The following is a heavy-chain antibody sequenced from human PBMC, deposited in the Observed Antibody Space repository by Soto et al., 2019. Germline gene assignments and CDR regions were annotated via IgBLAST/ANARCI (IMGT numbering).Heavy chain of an antibody. D-gene: IGHD2-15*01. J-gene: IGHJ2*01. CDR2: SSWNSGSI. Sequence: EVQLVESGGGLVQPGRSLRLSCAASGFTFDDYAMHWVRQAPGKGLEWVSGSSWNSGSIGYADSVKGRFTISRDNAKNSLYLQMNSLRAEDTDLYYCAKETLGYCSGGSCYSWYFDLWGRGTLVTVSS. CDR1: GFTFDDYA. V-gene: IGHV3-9*01. CDR3: AKETLGYCSGGSCYSWYFDL.